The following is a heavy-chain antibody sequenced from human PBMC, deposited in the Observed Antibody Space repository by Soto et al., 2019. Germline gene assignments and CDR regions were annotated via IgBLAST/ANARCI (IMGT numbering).Heavy chain of an antibody. D-gene: IGHD2-2*01. V-gene: IGHV1-18*01. Sequence: SVKVSCKTSAYTFSNYGITWVRQAPGQPLEWLGWISLYSDGTNYAQKFQGRVSMTTDTSTTTAYMELRSLRSDDTAVYYCARVVPGAEAWFGPWGQGTLGTVSS. CDR2: ISLYSDGT. CDR3: ARVVPGAEAWFGP. CDR1: AYTFSNYG. J-gene: IGHJ5*02.